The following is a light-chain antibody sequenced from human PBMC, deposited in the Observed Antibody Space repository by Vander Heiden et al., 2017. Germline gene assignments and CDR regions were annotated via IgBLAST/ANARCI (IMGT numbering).Light chain of an antibody. V-gene: IGKV3-15*01. CDR1: ENISKN. J-gene: IGKJ1*01. CDR3: QQYGET. Sequence: IVMPHSPAPLSVSPGERATLSCRPSENISKNLAWYQQRPGQAPRLLVYRASTRATGIPARCSGSGSGTEFTLTISSLQFEDFAVYYCQQYGETFGQGTKVEVK. CDR2: RAS.